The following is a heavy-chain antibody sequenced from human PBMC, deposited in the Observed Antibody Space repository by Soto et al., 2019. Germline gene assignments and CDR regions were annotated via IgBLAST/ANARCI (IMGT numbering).Heavy chain of an antibody. CDR3: ARIPSFEQLDND. CDR1: GFSLSTSGMC. V-gene: IGHV2-70*11. D-gene: IGHD6-13*01. Sequence: GSGPTLVNPTQTLTLACPFSGFSLSTSGMCVSWIRQPPGKALEWLARIDWDDDKYYSTSLKTRLTISKDTSKNQVVLTMTNMDPVDTATYYCARIPSFEQLDNDWGQGTLVTVSS. CDR2: IDWDDDK. J-gene: IGHJ4*02.